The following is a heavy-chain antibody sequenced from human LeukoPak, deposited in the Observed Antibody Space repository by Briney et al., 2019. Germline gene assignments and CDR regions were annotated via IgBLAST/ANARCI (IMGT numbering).Heavy chain of an antibody. V-gene: IGHV1-18*04. J-gene: IGHJ4*02. CDR1: GYTFTSYG. Sequence: ASVKVSCTASGYTFTSYGISWVRQAPGQGLEWMGWISACNGNTNYAQKLQGRVTMTTDTSTSTAYMELRSLRSDDTAVYYCARAAWGYSGYDSDYWGQGTLVTVSS. CDR2: ISACNGNT. D-gene: IGHD5-12*01. CDR3: ARAAWGYSGYDSDY.